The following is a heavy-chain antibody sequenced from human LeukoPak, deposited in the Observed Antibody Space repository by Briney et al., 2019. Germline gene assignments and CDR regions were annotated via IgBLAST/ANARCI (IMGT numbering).Heavy chain of an antibody. CDR3: ARSYCTNGVCYNQTSGMDV. J-gene: IGHJ6*02. CDR2: ISSSSSYI. CDR1: GFTFSSYS. D-gene: IGHD2-8*01. Sequence: PGGSLRLSCAASGFTFSSYSMNWVRQAPGKGLEWVSSISSSSSYIYYADSVKGRFTISRNNAKNSLYLQMNSLRAEDTAVYYCARSYCTNGVCYNQTSGMDVWGQGTTVTVSS. V-gene: IGHV3-21*01.